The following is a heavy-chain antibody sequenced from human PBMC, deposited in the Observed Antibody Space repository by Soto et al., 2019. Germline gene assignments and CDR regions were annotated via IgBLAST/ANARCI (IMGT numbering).Heavy chain of an antibody. CDR3: AGYGTDFLPPVRYFDWLQPAECDY. CDR2: ISAYNGNT. J-gene: IGHJ4*02. D-gene: IGHD3-9*01. Sequence: QVQLVQSGAEVKKPGASVKVSCKASGYTFTSYGISWVRQAPGQGLEWMGWISAYNGNTNYAQKLQGRVTMTTDTSTSTASMELRSLSADDTAVDSCAGYGTDFLPPVRYFDWLQPAECDYWGQGTLVTVSS. V-gene: IGHV1-18*01. CDR1: GYTFTSYG.